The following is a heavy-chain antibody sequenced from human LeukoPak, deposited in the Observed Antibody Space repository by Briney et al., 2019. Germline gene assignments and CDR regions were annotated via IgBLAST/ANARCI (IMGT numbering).Heavy chain of an antibody. J-gene: IGHJ4*02. Sequence: GGSLRVSCAASGYTFSSYGMSWVRQAPGKGLEWVANINQDGSEKYYVDSVKGRFTISRDNAKNSLYLQMNSLRAEDTAVYYRARSPGYCTNGVCYPKTQFDYWGQGTLVTVSS. D-gene: IGHD2-8*01. CDR3: ARSPGYCTNGVCYPKTQFDY. CDR2: INQDGSEK. CDR1: GYTFSSYG. V-gene: IGHV3-7*01.